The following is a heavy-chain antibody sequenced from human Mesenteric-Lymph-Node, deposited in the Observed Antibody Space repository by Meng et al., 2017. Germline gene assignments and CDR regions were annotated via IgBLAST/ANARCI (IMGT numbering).Heavy chain of an antibody. V-gene: IGHV3-7*01. D-gene: IGHD6-13*01. CDR3: ARGGGVAAAGTLALFDY. CDR1: GFTFSSYE. J-gene: IGHJ4*02. Sequence: GESLKISCAASGFTFSSYEMNWVRQAPGKGLEWVANIKQDGSEKYYVDSVKGRFTISRDNAKNSLYLQMNSLRAEDTAVYYCARGGGVAAAGTLALFDYWGQGTLVTVSS. CDR2: IKQDGSEK.